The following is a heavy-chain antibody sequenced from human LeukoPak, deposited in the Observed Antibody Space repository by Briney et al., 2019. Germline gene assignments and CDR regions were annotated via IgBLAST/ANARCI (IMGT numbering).Heavy chain of an antibody. CDR1: GGSISNSY. Sequence: SETLSLTCTVSGGSISNSYWSWIRQPPGKGLEWIGYIYYSGSTNYNPSLKSRVTISVDTSKNQFSLKLSSVTAADTAVYYCASSGYSGYAADYWGQGTLVTVSS. D-gene: IGHD5-12*01. CDR3: ASSGYSGYAADY. J-gene: IGHJ4*02. V-gene: IGHV4-59*01. CDR2: IYYSGST.